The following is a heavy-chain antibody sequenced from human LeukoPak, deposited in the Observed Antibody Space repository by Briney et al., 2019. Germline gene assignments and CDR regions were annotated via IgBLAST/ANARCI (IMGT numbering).Heavy chain of an antibody. J-gene: IGHJ6*02. V-gene: IGHV3-20*01. CDR2: INWNGGMT. D-gene: IGHD2-15*01. CDR3: ARGYCRGAKCHYGMDV. Sequence: PGGSLSLSCAASGFTFYDHGMSWVRQAPEKGLEWVSGINWNGGMTVYADSVKGRFTISRDNAKNSVFLEMNNLRAEDTALYHCARGYCRGAKCHYGMDVWGQGTTVTVSS. CDR1: GFTFYDHG.